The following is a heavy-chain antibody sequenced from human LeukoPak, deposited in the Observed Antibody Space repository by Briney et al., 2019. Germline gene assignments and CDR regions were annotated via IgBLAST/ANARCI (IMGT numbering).Heavy chain of an antibody. D-gene: IGHD2-15*01. CDR2: INQDAGTT. V-gene: IGHV3-7*03. CDR3: ARDPGWSSFDI. Sequence: PGGSLRLSCVASGFSFTSYWMSWVRQAPGKDLEFVANINQDAGTTNYVDSVKGRFTISRDNAENSLYLQMGSLRAEDTALYYCARDPGWSSFDIWDQGIMVTVS. CDR1: GFSFTSYW. J-gene: IGHJ3*02.